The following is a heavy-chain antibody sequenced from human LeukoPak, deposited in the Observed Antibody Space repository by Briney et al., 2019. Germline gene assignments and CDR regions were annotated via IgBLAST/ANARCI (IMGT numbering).Heavy chain of an antibody. CDR1: GYTFTDYA. Sequence: ASVKVSCKASGYTFTDYAIHWARQAPGQRLEWMGWINGGNGDTQYSQRLQGRVTITRDTSASTAYMELSSLRSEDTAVYYCARDGPSMIPVLNLDSWGQGTLVIVSS. CDR2: INGGNGDT. J-gene: IGHJ4*02. CDR3: ARDGPSMIPVLNLDS. D-gene: IGHD3-22*01. V-gene: IGHV1-3*01.